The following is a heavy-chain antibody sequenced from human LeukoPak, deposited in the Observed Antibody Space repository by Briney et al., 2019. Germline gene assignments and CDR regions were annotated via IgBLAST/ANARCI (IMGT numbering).Heavy chain of an antibody. J-gene: IGHJ4*02. V-gene: IGHV3-64*01. Sequence: GGSLRLSCAASGFTFSSYAMHWVRQAPGKGLEYVSAISSNGGSTYYANSVKGRFTISRDNSKNTLYLRMGSLRAEDMAVYYCARGRLREWEPFDYWGQGTLVTVSS. D-gene: IGHD1-26*01. CDR2: ISSNGGST. CDR3: ARGRLREWEPFDY. CDR1: GFTFSSYA.